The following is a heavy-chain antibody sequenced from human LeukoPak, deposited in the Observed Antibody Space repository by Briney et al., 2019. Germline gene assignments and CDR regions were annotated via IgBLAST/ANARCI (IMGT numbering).Heavy chain of an antibody. CDR3: ARWDIAAAADFDY. D-gene: IGHD6-13*01. CDR1: GFSFSTYA. V-gene: IGHV3-23*01. J-gene: IGHJ4*02. CDR2: ISGSGDST. Sequence: GGSLRLSCAASGFSFSTYAMSWVRQAPGKGLEWVSAISGSGDSTHYAGSVKGRFTISRDNSKNTLYLQMNSLRAEDTAIYYCARWDIAAAADFDYWGQETLVTVSS.